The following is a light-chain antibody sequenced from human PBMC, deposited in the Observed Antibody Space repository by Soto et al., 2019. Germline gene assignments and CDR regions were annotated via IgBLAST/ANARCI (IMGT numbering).Light chain of an antibody. Sequence: EIVLTQSPGTLSLSPVEIATLSCRASQSVSSNLAWHQQKPGQAPRILMYDASTRATGIPARFSGSGSGTEFTLTISSLQSEDFAVYYCQQYHNWPITFGQGTRLEI. CDR3: QQYHNWPIT. V-gene: IGKV3-15*01. J-gene: IGKJ5*01. CDR1: QSVSSN. CDR2: DAS.